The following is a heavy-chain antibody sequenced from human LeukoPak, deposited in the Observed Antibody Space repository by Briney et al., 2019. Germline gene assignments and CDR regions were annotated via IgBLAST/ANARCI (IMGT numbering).Heavy chain of an antibody. J-gene: IGHJ3*02. CDR1: GYTFTSYA. V-gene: IGHV1-3*03. CDR2: INAGNGNT. Sequence: ASVKVSCKASGYTFTSYAMHWVRQAPGQRLEWMGWINAGNGNTKYSQEFQGGVTITRDTSASTAYMELSSLRSEDMAVYYCARNSLGNYYDSSGTVGAFDIWGQGTMVTVSS. D-gene: IGHD3-22*01. CDR3: ARNSLGNYYDSSGTVGAFDI.